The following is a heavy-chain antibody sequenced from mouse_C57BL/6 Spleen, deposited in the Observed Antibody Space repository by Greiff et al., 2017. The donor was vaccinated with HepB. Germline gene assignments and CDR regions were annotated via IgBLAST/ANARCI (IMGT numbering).Heavy chain of an antibody. J-gene: IGHJ4*01. CDR1: GYAFSSSW. CDR3: ARIQFREAMDY. V-gene: IGHV1-82*01. CDR2: IYPGDGDT. Sequence: QVQLQQSGPELVKPGASVKISCKASGYAFSSSWMNWVKQRPGKGLEWIGRIYPGDGDTNYNGKFKGKATLTADKSSSTAYMQLSSLTSEDSAVYFCARIQFREAMDYWGQGTSVTVSS.